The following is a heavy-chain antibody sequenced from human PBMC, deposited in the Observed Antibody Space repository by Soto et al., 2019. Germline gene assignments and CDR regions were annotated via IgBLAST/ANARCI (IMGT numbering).Heavy chain of an antibody. CDR3: ATGGIYGSYYYYGMDV. Sequence: QVQLVQSGAEVKKPGASVKVSCKASGYTFTSYGISWVRQAPGQGLEWMGWISAYNGNTNYAQKLQGRVTMTTDTSTSTVYMELRSLRSDDTAVYYCATGGIYGSYYYYGMDVWGQGTTVTVSS. CDR1: GYTFTSYG. V-gene: IGHV1-18*01. J-gene: IGHJ6*02. CDR2: ISAYNGNT. D-gene: IGHD3-10*01.